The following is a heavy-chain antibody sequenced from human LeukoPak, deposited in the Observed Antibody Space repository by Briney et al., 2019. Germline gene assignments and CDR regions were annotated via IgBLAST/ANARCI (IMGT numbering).Heavy chain of an antibody. Sequence: PGGSLRLSCAASGFTLDDLWMHWVRQVPGKGLEWVSRSDGSSATSADSVRGRFTVSRDNAKNTLYLQMNSLRVEDTAVYYCARGGSSWYDYWGQGTLVTVSS. J-gene: IGHJ4*02. CDR1: GFTLDDLW. V-gene: IGHV3-74*01. CDR3: ARGGSSWYDY. D-gene: IGHD6-13*01. CDR2: SDGSSA.